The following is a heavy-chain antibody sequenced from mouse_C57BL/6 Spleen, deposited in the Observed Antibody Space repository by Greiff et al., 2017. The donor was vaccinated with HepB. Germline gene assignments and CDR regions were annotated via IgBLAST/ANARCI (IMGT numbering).Heavy chain of an antibody. V-gene: IGHV1-82*01. D-gene: IGHD2-4*01. Sequence: QVQLQQSGPELVKPGASVKISCKASGYAFSSSWMNWVKQRPGKGLEWIGRIYPGDGDTYYNGKFKGKATMTADKSSSTAYMPLSSLTSEDSAVYFCARRGYYDYDYFYYWGQGTTLTVSS. CDR3: ARRGYYDYDYFYY. CDR2: IYPGDGDT. CDR1: GYAFSSSW. J-gene: IGHJ2*01.